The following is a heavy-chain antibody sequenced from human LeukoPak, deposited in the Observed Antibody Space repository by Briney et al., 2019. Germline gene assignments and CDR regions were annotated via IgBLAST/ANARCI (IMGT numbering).Heavy chain of an antibody. Sequence: SETRSLTCTVSGGSISSGGYYWGWIRQHPGKGLECIGYIYDNGTTYYNSSLKSRLTLSVDTSKNQFSMKPSSVTAADTAVYWCASYPITYYYDSSGPGWFDPWGQGTLVTVSS. D-gene: IGHD3-22*01. J-gene: IGHJ5*02. CDR3: ASYPITYYYDSSGPGWFDP. V-gene: IGHV4-31*03. CDR2: IYDNGTT. CDR1: GGSISSGGYY.